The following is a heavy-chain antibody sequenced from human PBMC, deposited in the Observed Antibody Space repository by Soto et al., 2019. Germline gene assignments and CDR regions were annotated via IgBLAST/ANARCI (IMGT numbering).Heavy chain of an antibody. V-gene: IGHV3-23*01. D-gene: IGHD3-9*01. CDR2: ISGSGGST. CDR3: AKYFRYFGWFHRLFAI. CDR1: GFTFSSYA. J-gene: IGHJ3*02. Sequence: GGSLRLSCAASGFTFSSYAMSGVRQAPGKGLKWVSAISGSGGSTHYADSVKGRFTISRDNSKNPLYLQMNSLRAEDTAVYYCAKYFRYFGWFHRLFAICGQRTMVTVSS.